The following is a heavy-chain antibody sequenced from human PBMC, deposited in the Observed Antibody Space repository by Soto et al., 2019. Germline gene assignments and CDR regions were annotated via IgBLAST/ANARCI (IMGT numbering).Heavy chain of an antibody. CDR1: GGTFSSYA. CDR2: IIPIFGTA. Sequence: QVQLVQSGAEVKKPGSSVKVSCKASGGTFSSYAISWVRQAPGQGLEWMGGIIPIFGTANYAQKFQGRVTITADDSTSTAYMEMSSLRSEDTAVYYCARELYDILTGYYYYGMDVWGQGTTVTVSS. D-gene: IGHD3-9*01. CDR3: ARELYDILTGYYYYGMDV. J-gene: IGHJ6*02. V-gene: IGHV1-69*12.